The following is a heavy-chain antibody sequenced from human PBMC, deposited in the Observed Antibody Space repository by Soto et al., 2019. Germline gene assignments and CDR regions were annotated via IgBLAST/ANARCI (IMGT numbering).Heavy chain of an antibody. CDR2: ISPKFGTA. CDR3: ARVVSVAAPPDFYFGMDV. Sequence: QVQLVQSGAEVKKPESSVKVSCKASGGTFSSYALSWVRQAPGQGLEWMGGISPKFGTAKYAPKFQGRVTITADGSTSTAYMELSSLRSEDTAVYYCARVVSVAAPPDFYFGMDVWGQGTTVTVSS. CDR1: GGTFSSYA. J-gene: IGHJ6*02. D-gene: IGHD6-6*01. V-gene: IGHV1-69*01.